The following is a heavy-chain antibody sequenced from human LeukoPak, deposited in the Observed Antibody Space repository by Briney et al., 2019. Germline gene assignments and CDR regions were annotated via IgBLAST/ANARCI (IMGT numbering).Heavy chain of an antibody. Sequence: ASVKVSCKASGYTFTGYYMHWVRQAPGQGLEWMGWINPNSGGTNYAQKFQGRVTMTRDTSISTAYMELSRLRSDDTAVYYSARSPSYYDFWSGYYGFDYWGQGTLVTVSS. V-gene: IGHV1-2*02. J-gene: IGHJ4*02. CDR3: ARSPSYYDFWSGYYGFDY. D-gene: IGHD3-3*01. CDR2: INPNSGGT. CDR1: GYTFTGYY.